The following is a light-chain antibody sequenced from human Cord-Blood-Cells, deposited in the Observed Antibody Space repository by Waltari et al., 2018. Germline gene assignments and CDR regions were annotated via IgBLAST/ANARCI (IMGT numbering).Light chain of an antibody. J-gene: IGLJ1*01. CDR2: EVS. V-gene: IGLV2-23*02. Sequence: QSALTQPASVSGSPGQSITISCTGTSSDVGSYNLVSWYQQHPGKAPKLRIYEVSQRHSGVSNLFSGSKSGNTASLTISGLQPEDEADYYCCSYAGSSTYVFGTGTKVTVL. CDR3: CSYAGSSTYV. CDR1: SSDVGSYNL.